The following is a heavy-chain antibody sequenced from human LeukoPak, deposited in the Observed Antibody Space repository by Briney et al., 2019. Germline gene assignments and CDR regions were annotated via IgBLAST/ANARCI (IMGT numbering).Heavy chain of an antibody. CDR1: GFTFSNFW. V-gene: IGHV3-7*01. CDR3: ARADCSTTSCYAANDY. J-gene: IGHJ4*02. CDR2: IKQDGNEK. D-gene: IGHD2-2*01. Sequence: PGGSLRLSCAASGFTFSNFWVNWVRQAPGKGLEWVANIKQDGNEKYYVDSVKGRFTISRDNAKRSLYLQMNSLRADDTAVYYCARADCSTTSCYAANDYWGQGTLVTVSS.